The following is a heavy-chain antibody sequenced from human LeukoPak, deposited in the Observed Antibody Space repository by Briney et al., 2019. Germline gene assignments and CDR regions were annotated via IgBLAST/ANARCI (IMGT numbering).Heavy chain of an antibody. Sequence: ASVKVSCKASGYTFTGYYMHWVRQAPGQGLEWMGWINPNSGGTNYAQKFQGRVTMTRDTSISTAYMELSRLRSDDTAVYYCARDNARDYYDSSGYYYGPSGYFDYWGQGTLVTVSS. CDR1: GYTFTGYY. J-gene: IGHJ4*02. V-gene: IGHV1-2*02. CDR2: INPNSGGT. CDR3: ARDNARDYYDSSGYYYGPSGYFDY. D-gene: IGHD3-22*01.